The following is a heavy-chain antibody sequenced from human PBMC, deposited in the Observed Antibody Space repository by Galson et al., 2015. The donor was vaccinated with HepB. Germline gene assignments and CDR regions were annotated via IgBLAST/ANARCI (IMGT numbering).Heavy chain of an antibody. D-gene: IGHD5-24*01. CDR1: GFIFSNYA. CDR2: ISGSIGST. CDR3: VSSGGYNYWEVDFDY. V-gene: IGHV3-23*01. Sequence: SLRLSCAASGFIFSNYAMSWVRQVPGKGLEWVSTISGSIGSTYYADSVKGRFTISRDDSQSTLYLHMNSLRVEDTAVYYCVSSGGYNYWEVDFDYWGQGTLVTVSS. J-gene: IGHJ4*02.